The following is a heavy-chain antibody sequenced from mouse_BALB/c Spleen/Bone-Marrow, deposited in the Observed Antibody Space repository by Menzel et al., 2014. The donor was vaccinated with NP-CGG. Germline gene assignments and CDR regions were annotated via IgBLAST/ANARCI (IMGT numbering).Heavy chain of an antibody. D-gene: IGHD2-3*01. J-gene: IGHJ2*01. CDR3: ARRDDGYVFFDY. V-gene: IGHV1-4*01. CDR2: INPSSGYT. CDR1: GYTFTTYT. Sequence: QVQLQQPGAELARPGASVKMSCRASGYTFTTYTIHWVRQRPGQGLEWIGYINPSSGYTNYIQKFKDKATLTADKSSSTAYMQLSSLTSEDSAVYYCARRDDGYVFFDYWGQGTTLTVSS.